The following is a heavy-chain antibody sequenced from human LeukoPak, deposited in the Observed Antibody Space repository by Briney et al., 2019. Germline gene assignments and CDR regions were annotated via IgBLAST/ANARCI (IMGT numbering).Heavy chain of an antibody. Sequence: PSETLSLTCTVSGGSISSSSYYWSWVRQPPGKGLEWIGYISYSGSTNYNPSLKSRLTISVDTSKNQFSLKLSSVTAADTAVYYCARMPPVGGSYVYWGQGTLVTVSS. CDR1: GGSISSSSYY. D-gene: IGHD1-26*01. V-gene: IGHV4-61*01. J-gene: IGHJ4*02. CDR2: ISYSGST. CDR3: ARMPPVGGSYVY.